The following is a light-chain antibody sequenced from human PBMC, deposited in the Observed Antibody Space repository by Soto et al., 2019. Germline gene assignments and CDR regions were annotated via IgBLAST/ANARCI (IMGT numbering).Light chain of an antibody. CDR2: SNN. CDR1: SYNIGSNT. Sequence: QSVLTQPPSASGTPGQRVTISCSGSSYNIGSNTVNWYQQLPGTAPKLLIYSNNPRPSGVPDRFSGSKSGTSASLAISGVQSEDEADYYCAAWDDSLNGYVFATGPKVTV. CDR3: AAWDDSLNGYV. J-gene: IGLJ1*01. V-gene: IGLV1-44*01.